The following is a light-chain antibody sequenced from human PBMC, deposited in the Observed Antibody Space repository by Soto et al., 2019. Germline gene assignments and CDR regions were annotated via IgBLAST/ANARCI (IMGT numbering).Light chain of an antibody. J-gene: IGLJ1*01. CDR1: SSNIGAGYD. CDR2: GNY. V-gene: IGLV1-40*01. CDR3: QAYDDGLSGSV. Sequence: VLTQPPSVSGAAGQSVTISCSGSSSNIGAGYDVHWYQQFPGGAPKSLIFGNYNRPSGVPNRFSGSRSGSSASLAIAGLQPEDEAFYYCQAYDDGLSGSVFGTGTKVTVL.